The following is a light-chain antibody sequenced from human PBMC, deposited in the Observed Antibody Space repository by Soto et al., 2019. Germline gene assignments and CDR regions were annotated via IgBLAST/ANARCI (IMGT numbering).Light chain of an antibody. V-gene: IGKV3-11*01. J-gene: IGKJ5*01. Sequence: EIVLTQSPATLSLSPGERATLSCSASQSVSSYLAWYQQKPGQAPRLLIYVASNRATGIPARFSGSRCETHFTLAITSLETEDFGVYCGQQRSKWPPITFGQGTRLEIK. CDR3: QQRSKWPPIT. CDR2: VAS. CDR1: QSVSSY.